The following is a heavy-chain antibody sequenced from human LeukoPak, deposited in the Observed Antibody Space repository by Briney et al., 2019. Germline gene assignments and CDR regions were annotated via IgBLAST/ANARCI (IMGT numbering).Heavy chain of an antibody. Sequence: SQTLSLTCTVSGASISSGGYYWSWIRQHPGKGLEWIGYIYYSRTTYYNPSLKSRVTISVDTSENQFSLKLTSVTAADTAVYYCARDGISYGIDYWGQGTLVTVSS. CDR2: IYYSRTT. D-gene: IGHD5-18*01. J-gene: IGHJ4*02. CDR1: GASISSGGYY. CDR3: ARDGISYGIDY. V-gene: IGHV4-31*03.